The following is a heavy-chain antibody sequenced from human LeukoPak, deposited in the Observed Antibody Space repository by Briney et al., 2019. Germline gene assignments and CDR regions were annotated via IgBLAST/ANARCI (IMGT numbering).Heavy chain of an antibody. CDR1: GFTFSDYS. D-gene: IGHD2-2*01. J-gene: IGHJ4*02. V-gene: IGHV3-21*01. CDR2: ISSASSYI. Sequence: GGSLRLSCAASGFTFSDYSMNWVRQAPGKGLEWVSSISSASSYIYYADSVKGRFTISRDNAKNSLYLQMDSLRDEDTAVYYCARGAQIVVAPAAQARPGLSGVDYWGQGIVVTVSS. CDR3: ARGAQIVVAPAAQARPGLSGVDY.